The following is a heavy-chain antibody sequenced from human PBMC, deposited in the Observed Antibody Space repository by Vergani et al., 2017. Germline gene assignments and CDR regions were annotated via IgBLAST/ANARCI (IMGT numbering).Heavy chain of an antibody. J-gene: IGHJ4*01. V-gene: IGHV6-1*01. D-gene: IGHD3-22*01. CDR3: ARDVFDMIVVASLNEF. CDR1: GDSVSSNSAG. CDR2: TYYRSKWYN. Sequence: QVQLQQSGPGLVMPSQTLLLTCAISGDSVSSNSAGWNWIRQSPSRGLEWLGRTYYRSKWYNDYAVSVKSLITINPDTSKNHFSLQLNSVTPDDTSVYYFARDVFDMIVVASLNEFWGQGTLVTVSS.